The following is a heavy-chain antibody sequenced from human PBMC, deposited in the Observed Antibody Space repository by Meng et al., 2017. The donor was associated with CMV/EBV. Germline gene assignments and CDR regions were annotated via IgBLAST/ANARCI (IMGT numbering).Heavy chain of an antibody. J-gene: IGHJ4*02. V-gene: IGHV3-23*03. Sequence: GESLKISCAASGFTFSSYSMNWVRQAPGKGLEWVSVIYSGGSSTYYADSVKGRFTISRDNSKNTLYLQMNSLRAEDTAVYYCAKGVYSLDWGQGTLVTVSS. D-gene: IGHD2-21*01. CDR1: GFTFSSYS. CDR2: IYSGGSST. CDR3: AKGVYSLD.